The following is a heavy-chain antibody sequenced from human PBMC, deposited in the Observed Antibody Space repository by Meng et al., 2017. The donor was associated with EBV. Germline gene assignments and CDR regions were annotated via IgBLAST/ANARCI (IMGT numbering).Heavy chain of an antibody. Sequence: QVQLVQSGAEVKKPXASVKVSXKASGYTFTNYDINWVRQATGQGLEWMGWMNPNNGNTGYAQKFQGRVTMTRNPSINTAYMELTSLTSEDTAVYYCARGETVAGTWWFDPWGQGTLVTVSS. V-gene: IGHV1-8*01. J-gene: IGHJ5*02. D-gene: IGHD6-19*01. CDR3: ARGETVAGTWWFDP. CDR2: MNPNNGNT. CDR1: GYTFTNYD.